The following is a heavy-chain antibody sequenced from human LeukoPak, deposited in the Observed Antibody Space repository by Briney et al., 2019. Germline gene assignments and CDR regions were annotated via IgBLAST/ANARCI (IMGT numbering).Heavy chain of an antibody. D-gene: IGHD6-19*01. CDR2: INHSGST. J-gene: IGHJ5*02. CDR1: GGSFSGYY. V-gene: IGHV4-34*01. CDR3: ARVGVTLYSSGAAVVAHPHTTETNWFDP. Sequence: SETLSLTCAVYGGSFSGYYWSWILQPPGKGLEWIGEINHSGSTNYNPSLKSRVTISVDTSKNQFSLKLSSVTAADTAVYYCARVGVTLYSSGAAVVAHPHTTETNWFDPWGQGTLVTFSS.